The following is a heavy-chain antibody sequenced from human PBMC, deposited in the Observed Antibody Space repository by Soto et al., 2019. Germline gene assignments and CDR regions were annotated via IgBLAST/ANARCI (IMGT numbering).Heavy chain of an antibody. Sequence: GGSLRLSCAASGFTFSSYAMSWVRHAPGKGLEWVSAISGSGGSTYYADSVKGRFTISRDNSKNTLYLQMNSLRAEDTAVYYCAKAIAAAGIFKFDPWGQGTLVTVSS. CDR1: GFTFSSYA. D-gene: IGHD6-13*01. CDR2: ISGSGGST. V-gene: IGHV3-23*01. CDR3: AKAIAAAGIFKFDP. J-gene: IGHJ5*02.